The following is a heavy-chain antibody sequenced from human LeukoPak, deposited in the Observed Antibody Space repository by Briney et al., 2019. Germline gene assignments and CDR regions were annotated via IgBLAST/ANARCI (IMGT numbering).Heavy chain of an antibody. J-gene: IGHJ4*02. CDR3: ARARLHHNYGSGTNFDY. D-gene: IGHD3-10*01. V-gene: IGHV6-1*01. Sequence: SQTLSLTCAISGDSVSSNSAARNWIRQSPSRGLEWLGRTYYRSKRYNDYAVSVKSRITINPDTSKNQFSLQLNSVTPEDTTVYYCARARLHHNYGSGTNFDYWGQGTLVTVSS. CDR1: GDSVSSNSAA. CDR2: TYYRSKRYN.